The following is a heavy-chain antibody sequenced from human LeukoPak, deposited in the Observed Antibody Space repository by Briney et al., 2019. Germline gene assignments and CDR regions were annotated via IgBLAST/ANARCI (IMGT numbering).Heavy chain of an antibody. J-gene: IGHJ4*02. Sequence: PSETLSLTCTVSGGSISSSSYYWGWIRQPPGKGLEWIGSIYYSGSTYYNPSLKSRVTISVDTSKNQFSLKLSSVTAADTAVYYCASQEGYSYGYRFGRLDYWGQGTLVTVSS. CDR3: ASQEGYSYGYRFGRLDY. CDR2: IYYSGST. CDR1: GGSISSSSYY. V-gene: IGHV4-39*01. D-gene: IGHD5-18*01.